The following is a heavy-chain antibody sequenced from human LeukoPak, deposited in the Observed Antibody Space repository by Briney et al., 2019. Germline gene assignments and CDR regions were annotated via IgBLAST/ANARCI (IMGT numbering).Heavy chain of an antibody. CDR1: GYSFTSNW. CDR3: ARREYTSGWYSDY. D-gene: IGHD6-19*01. Sequence: GESLKISCKGSGYSFTSNWIGWVRQMPGRGLEWMGIIYPGDSDTRYSPSFQGQVTISADKSISTAYLQWSSLKASDTAMYYRARREYTSGWYSDYWGQGTLVTVSS. J-gene: IGHJ4*02. V-gene: IGHV5-51*01. CDR2: IYPGDSDT.